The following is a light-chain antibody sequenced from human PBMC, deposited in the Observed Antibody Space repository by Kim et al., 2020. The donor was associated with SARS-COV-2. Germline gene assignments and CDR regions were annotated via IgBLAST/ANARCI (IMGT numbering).Light chain of an antibody. CDR1: QDISNY. J-gene: IGKJ4*01. Sequence: DIQMTQSPSSLSASVGDRVTITCQASQDISNYLNWNQQKPGKAPKLLIYDASNLETGVPSRFSGSGSGTDFTFTISSLQPEDIATYYCQQYDNLPFGGGTKVDIK. V-gene: IGKV1-33*01. CDR2: DAS. CDR3: QQYDNLP.